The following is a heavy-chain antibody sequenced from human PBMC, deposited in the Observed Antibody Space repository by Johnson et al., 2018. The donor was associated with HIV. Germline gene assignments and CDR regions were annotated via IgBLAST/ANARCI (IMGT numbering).Heavy chain of an antibody. D-gene: IGHD1-26*01. J-gene: IGHJ3*01. CDR2: ISYDGSNK. Sequence: QVQLVESGGGVVQPGRSLRLSCAASGFTFSSYGMHWVRQAPGKGLEWVTVISYDGSNKFYADSVKGRFTISRDNSKNTLFLQMNSLRAEDTAVYYCASEGALWSDA. CDR1: GFTFSSYG. V-gene: IGHV3-30*03. CDR3: ASEGALWSDA.